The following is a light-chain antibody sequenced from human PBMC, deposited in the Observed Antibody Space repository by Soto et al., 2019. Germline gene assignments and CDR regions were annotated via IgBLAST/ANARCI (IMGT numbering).Light chain of an antibody. CDR1: QYINTR. CDR3: HQRQSWPRT. J-gene: IGKJ1*01. Sequence: EIVLTQSPATLSSFPGDRVTLSCRASQYINTRLAWYQHRPGQAPRLRIYQTSIRAAGIPARFSDSGSGTDFTLTISDVQPEDFALYYCHQRQSWPRTFGQGTKVDI. CDR2: QTS. V-gene: IGKV3-11*01.